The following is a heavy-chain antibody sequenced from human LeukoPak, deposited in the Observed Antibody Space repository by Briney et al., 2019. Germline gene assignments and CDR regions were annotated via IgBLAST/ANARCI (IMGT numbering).Heavy chain of an antibody. Sequence: SETLSLTCTLSGGSISIGDYYCRWIRQPPGKGLEWIAYMYYSGRTYYNPSLKIRFTISADTSKNQLSLKLRSVSAADADVYYCARQYYYVSRIDAWGRGMVVSVSS. D-gene: IGHD3-22*01. V-gene: IGHV4-30-4*01. CDR1: GGSISIGDYY. CDR3: ARQYYYVSRIDA. J-gene: IGHJ5*02. CDR2: MYYSGRT.